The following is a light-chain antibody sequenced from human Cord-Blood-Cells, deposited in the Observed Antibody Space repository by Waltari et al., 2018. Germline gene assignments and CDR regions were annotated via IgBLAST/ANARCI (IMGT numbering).Light chain of an antibody. CDR2: GKN. J-gene: IGLJ1*01. CDR3: TSRDSSGNHYV. CDR1: SLRSYY. Sequence: SSELTQDPAVSVALGQTVRITCQGDSLRSYYASWYQQKPGQAPVLVIYGKNNRHSGIPARFSGSSSGNTASLTITGAQAEDEADYYCTSRDSSGNHYVFGTGTKVTVL. V-gene: IGLV3-19*01.